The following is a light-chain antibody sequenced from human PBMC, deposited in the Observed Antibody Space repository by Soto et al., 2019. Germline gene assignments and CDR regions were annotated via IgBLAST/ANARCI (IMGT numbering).Light chain of an antibody. CDR3: QQYNNWAPGRYT. V-gene: IGKV3-15*01. J-gene: IGKJ2*01. Sequence: EIVMTQSPATLSVSPGERATLSCRASQSVSSNLAWYQQKPGQAPRLLSYGASTRATGIPAGFSGSGSGTEFTLTISSLQSEDFAVYDCQQYNNWAPGRYTFGQGTKREIK. CDR2: GAS. CDR1: QSVSSN.